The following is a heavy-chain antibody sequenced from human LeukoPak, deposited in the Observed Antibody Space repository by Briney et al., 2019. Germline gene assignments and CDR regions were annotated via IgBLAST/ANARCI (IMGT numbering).Heavy chain of an antibody. CDR1: GFTFSNYN. Sequence: GGSLRLSCAASGFTFSNYNMNWLRQAPGKGLEWVSYISSSNNYIYYADSVRGRFTISSDNAKNSLYLQMNSLRAEDTAVYYCARRSPNYYFDYWGQGTPVTVSS. J-gene: IGHJ4*02. CDR2: ISSSNNYI. V-gene: IGHV3-21*01. CDR3: ARRSPNYYFDY.